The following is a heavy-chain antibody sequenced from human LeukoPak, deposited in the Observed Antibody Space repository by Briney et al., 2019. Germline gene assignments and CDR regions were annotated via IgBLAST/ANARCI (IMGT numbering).Heavy chain of an antibody. CDR2: ISSSGSTI. V-gene: IGHV3-48*03. D-gene: IGHD3-10*01. J-gene: IGHJ5*02. CDR1: GFTFSSYE. CDR3: ARDYYGSGSYYIPNWFDP. Sequence: QPGGSLRLSCAASGFTFSSYEMNWVRQAPGKGLEWVSYISSSGSTIYYADSVKGRFTISRDNSKNTLYLQMNSLRAEDTAVYYCARDYYGSGSYYIPNWFDPWGQGTLVTVSS.